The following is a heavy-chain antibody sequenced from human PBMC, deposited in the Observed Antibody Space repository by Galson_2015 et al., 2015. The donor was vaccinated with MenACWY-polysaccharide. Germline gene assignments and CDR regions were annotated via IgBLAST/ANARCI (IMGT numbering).Heavy chain of an antibody. CDR2: ISGSGGST. D-gene: IGHD3-10*01. CDR1: GFTFSSYA. J-gene: IGHJ4*02. V-gene: IGHV3-23*01. CDR3: AKDLIKGSSTPHTYCFDF. Sequence: SLRLSCAASGFTFSSYAMSWVRQAPGKGLEWVSGISGSGGSTYYADSVKGRFTISRDNSKNTLYLQMNSLRAEDTAVYYCAKDLIKGSSTPHTYCFDFWGQGTLVTVSS.